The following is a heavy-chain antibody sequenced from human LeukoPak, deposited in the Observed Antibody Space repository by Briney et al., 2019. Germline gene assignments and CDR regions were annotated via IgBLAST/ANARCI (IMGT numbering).Heavy chain of an antibody. CDR3: AKDRVVTGGHYYYYGMDV. J-gene: IGHJ6*02. CDR2: ISDSGGST. D-gene: IGHD4-23*01. V-gene: IGHV3-23*01. CDR1: GFTFSSYA. Sequence: GGSLRLSCAASGFTFSSYAVSWVRQAPGKGLAWVSAISDSGGSTQYADSVKGRFIISRDNSKNTLYLQMNSLRVEDTAVYYCAKDRVVTGGHYYYYGMDVWGQGTTVTVSS.